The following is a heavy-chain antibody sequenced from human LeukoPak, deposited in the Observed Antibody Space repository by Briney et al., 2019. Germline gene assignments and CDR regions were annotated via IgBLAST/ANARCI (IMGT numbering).Heavy chain of an antibody. CDR2: IYYSGST. CDR1: GGSISSYY. J-gene: IGHJ3*02. D-gene: IGHD1-1*01. CDR3: ARRPGSDAFDI. Sequence: SETLSPTCTVSGGSISSYYWSWIRQPPGKGLEWIGYIYYSGSTNYNPSLKSRVTISVDTSKNQFSLKLSSVTAADTAVYYCARRPGSDAFDIWGQGTMVTVSS. V-gene: IGHV4-59*08.